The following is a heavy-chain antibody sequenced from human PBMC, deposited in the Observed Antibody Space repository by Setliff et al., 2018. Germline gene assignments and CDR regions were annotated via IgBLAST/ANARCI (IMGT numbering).Heavy chain of an antibody. CDR3: ARGVSGSYQRPNFDY. J-gene: IGHJ4*02. CDR2: IIPMHHIA. D-gene: IGHD3-10*01. CDR1: GVTFSNYD. V-gene: IGHV1-69*04. Sequence: SVKVSCKASGVTFSNYDITWVRQAPGQGLEWLGRIIPMHHIAKSSQKFQGRVTVTADKSASTAYMELSSLTSEDTAVYYCARGVSGSYQRPNFDYWGQGTLVTVSS.